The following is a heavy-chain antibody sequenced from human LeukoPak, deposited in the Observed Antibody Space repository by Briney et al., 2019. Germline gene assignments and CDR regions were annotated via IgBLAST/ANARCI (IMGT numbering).Heavy chain of an antibody. CDR1: GFSFCDYA. V-gene: IGHV3-23*01. J-gene: IGHJ4*02. D-gene: IGHD3-10*01. CDR2: INPDGGS. CDR3: ARSGVATCHY. Sequence: PGGAPLLSSHASGFSFCDYATRSGRQAPPEGLEWVSSINPDGGSFFADSVKGRFTISRDDSRSVVYLQMNTLSAEDTAVYYCARSGVATCHYWGQGILVTVSS.